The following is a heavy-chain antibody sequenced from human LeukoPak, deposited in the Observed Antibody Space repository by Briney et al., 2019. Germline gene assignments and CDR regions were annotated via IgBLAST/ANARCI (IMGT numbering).Heavy chain of an antibody. Sequence: PSQTLSLTCTVSGGSISSGDYYWSWIRQPPGKGLERIGYIYYSGSTNYNPSLKSRVTISVDTSKNQFSLKLSSVTAADTAVYYCARGVCSGGSCCSEWNYWGQGTLVTVSS. CDR3: ARGVCSGGSCCSEWNY. D-gene: IGHD2-15*01. CDR2: IYYSGST. CDR1: GGSISSGDYY. V-gene: IGHV4-30-4*01. J-gene: IGHJ4*02.